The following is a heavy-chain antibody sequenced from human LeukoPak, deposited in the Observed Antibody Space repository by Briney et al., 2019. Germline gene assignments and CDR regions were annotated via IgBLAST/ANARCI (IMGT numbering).Heavy chain of an antibody. Sequence: GGSLRLSCAASGFTFSDYYMSWIRQAPGKGLEWASYISSSGSTIYYADSVKGRFTISRDNAKNSLYLQMNSLRAEDTAVYYCARGEYSSSWYDDYYYGMDVWGQGTTVTVSS. V-gene: IGHV3-11*01. D-gene: IGHD6-13*01. J-gene: IGHJ6*02. CDR1: GFTFSDYY. CDR3: ARGEYSSSWYDDYYYGMDV. CDR2: ISSSGSTI.